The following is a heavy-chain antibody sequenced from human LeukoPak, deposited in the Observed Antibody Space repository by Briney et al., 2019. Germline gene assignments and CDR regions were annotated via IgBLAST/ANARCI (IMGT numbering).Heavy chain of an antibody. D-gene: IGHD3-9*01. J-gene: IGHJ4*02. Sequence: ASVEVSCKASGYTFTSYDIIWVRQATGQGLEWMGWINPNSGNTGYAQKFQGRVTMTRNTSISTAYMELSSLRSEDTAVYYCARAASRDILTGYYIRYWGQGTLVTVSS. CDR1: GYTFTSYD. CDR2: INPNSGNT. CDR3: ARAASRDILTGYYIRY. V-gene: IGHV1-8*01.